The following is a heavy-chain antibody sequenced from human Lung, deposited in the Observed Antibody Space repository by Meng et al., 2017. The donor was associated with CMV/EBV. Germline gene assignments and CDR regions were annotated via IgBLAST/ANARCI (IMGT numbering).Heavy chain of an antibody. CDR3: AREFSSGYLYFDF. CDR1: GFTFSSYH. J-gene: IGHJ4*02. V-gene: IGHV3-21*01. D-gene: IGHD3-9*01. CDR2: ITSSDTYK. Sequence: GEXXKISCAASGFTFSSYHMSWVRQAPGKGLEWVSSITSSDTYKYYPDSLKGRFTISRDNARKLLYLQINNLRAEDTAVYYCAREFSSGYLYFDFSGQGTLVTVSS.